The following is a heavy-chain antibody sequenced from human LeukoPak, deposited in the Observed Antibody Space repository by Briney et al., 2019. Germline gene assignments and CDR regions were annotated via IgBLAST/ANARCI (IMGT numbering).Heavy chain of an antibody. D-gene: IGHD6-19*01. CDR3: ARGLDWDTYSRGWLDY. J-gene: IGHJ4*02. CDR1: GFTFSSYS. Sequence: GGSLRLSCAASGFTFSSYSMNWVRQAPGKGLEWVAAIRSSSSYIYYADSVKGRFTISRDNAKNSLYLQMNSLRAEDTAVYYCARGLDWDTYSRGWLDYWGQGTLVTVSS. CDR2: IRSSSSYI. V-gene: IGHV3-21*01.